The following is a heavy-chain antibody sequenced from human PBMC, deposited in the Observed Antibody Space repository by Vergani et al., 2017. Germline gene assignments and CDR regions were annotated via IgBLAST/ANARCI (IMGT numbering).Heavy chain of an antibody. CDR3: AKETGIAVAAGSVYFDY. Sequence: EVQLVESGGGLVQPGGSLRLSCAASGFTFSSYSMNWVRQAPGKGLEWVSYISSSSSTIYYADSVKGRFTISRDNAKNSLYLQMNSLRDEDTAVYYCAKETGIAVAAGSVYFDYWGQGTLVTVSS. V-gene: IGHV3-48*02. J-gene: IGHJ4*02. CDR1: GFTFSSYS. CDR2: ISSSSSTI. D-gene: IGHD6-19*01.